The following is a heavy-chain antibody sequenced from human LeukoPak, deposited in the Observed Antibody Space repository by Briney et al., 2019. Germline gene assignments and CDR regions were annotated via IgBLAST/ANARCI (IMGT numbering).Heavy chain of an antibody. J-gene: IGHJ4*02. CDR2: IYPGDSDT. CDR1: GYSFTTYW. D-gene: IGHD2-2*01. CDR3: ARRQGCSSTSCPPDS. Sequence: GESLKISCRGSGYSFTTYWIGWVRQMPGKVLELMRIIYPGDSDTRYSPSCQGQVTMSADKSINTAYLQWRSVKASDTAMYYCARRQGCSSTSCPPDSWGQGTLVTVSS. V-gene: IGHV5-51*01.